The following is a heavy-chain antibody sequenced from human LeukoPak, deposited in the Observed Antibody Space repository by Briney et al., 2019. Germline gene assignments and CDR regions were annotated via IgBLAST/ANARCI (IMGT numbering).Heavy chain of an antibody. Sequence: ASVKVSCKASGYTFTSYAISWVRQAPGQGLECMGGIIPIFGTTNYAQKLQGRVTMTTDTSTSTAYMELRSLRSDDTAVYYCARGHYDILTGYYIVDFDYWGQGTLVTVSS. V-gene: IGHV1-18*01. J-gene: IGHJ4*02. CDR2: IIPIFGTT. D-gene: IGHD3-9*01. CDR3: ARGHYDILTGYYIVDFDY. CDR1: GYTFTSYA.